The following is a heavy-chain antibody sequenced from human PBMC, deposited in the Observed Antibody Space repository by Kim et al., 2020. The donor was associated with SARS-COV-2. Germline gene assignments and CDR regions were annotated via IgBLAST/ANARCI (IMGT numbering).Heavy chain of an antibody. CDR1: GFTFSSYW. CDR3: AREVTIFGVVIMNYYYYMDV. J-gene: IGHJ6*03. Sequence: GGSLRLSCAASGFTFSSYWMHWVRQAPGKGLVWVSRINSDGSSTSYADSVKGRFTISRDNAKNTLYLQMNSLRAEDTAVYYCAREVTIFGVVIMNYYYYMDVWGKGTTVTVSS. V-gene: IGHV3-74*01. CDR2: INSDGSST. D-gene: IGHD3-3*01.